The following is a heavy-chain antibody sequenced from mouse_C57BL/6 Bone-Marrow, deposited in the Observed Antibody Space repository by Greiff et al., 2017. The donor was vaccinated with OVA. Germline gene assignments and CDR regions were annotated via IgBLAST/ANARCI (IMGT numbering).Heavy chain of an antibody. Sequence: EVKLQESGPELVKPGASVKIPCKASGYTFTDYNMDWVKQSHGKSLEWIGDINPNNGGTIYNQKFKGKATLTVDKSSSTAYMELRSLTSEDTAVYYCARTPAPYGSSYEKYYFDYWGQGTTLTVSS. CDR2: INPNNGGT. CDR1: GYTFTDYN. V-gene: IGHV1-18*01. CDR3: ARTPAPYGSSYEKYYFDY. D-gene: IGHD1-1*01. J-gene: IGHJ2*01.